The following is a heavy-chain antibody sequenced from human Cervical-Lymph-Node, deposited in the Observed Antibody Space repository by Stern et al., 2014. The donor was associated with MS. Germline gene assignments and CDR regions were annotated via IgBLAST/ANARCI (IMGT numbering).Heavy chain of an antibody. CDR3: TREDCSSSNCNAXXQLGFDY. CDR2: IRSKAYGGTT. V-gene: IGHV3-49*04. CDR1: GFTFGDYA. J-gene: IGHJ4*02. Sequence: EVQLVESGGGLVQPGRSLRLSCAASGFTFGDYAMSWVRQSPGKGLECVSFIRSKAYGGTTEYAASVKGRFTISRDDSKSIAYLQMDSLKSEDTAIYYCTREDCSSSNCNAXXQLGFDYWGQGTLVTVSS. D-gene: IGHD2-2*01.